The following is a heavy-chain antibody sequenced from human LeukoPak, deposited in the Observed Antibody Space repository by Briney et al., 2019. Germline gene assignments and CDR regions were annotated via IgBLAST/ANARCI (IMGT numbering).Heavy chain of an antibody. CDR2: IYYSGST. CDR1: GGSISSYY. CDR3: ARGTIAAAGYYYFDY. D-gene: IGHD6-13*01. V-gene: IGHV4-59*01. J-gene: IGHJ4*02. Sequence: SETLSLTCTVSGGSISSYYWSWIRQPPGKGLEWIGYIYYSGSTNYNPSLKSRVTISVDTSKNQFSLKLSSVTAADTAVYYCARGTIAAAGYYYFDYWGQGTQVTVSS.